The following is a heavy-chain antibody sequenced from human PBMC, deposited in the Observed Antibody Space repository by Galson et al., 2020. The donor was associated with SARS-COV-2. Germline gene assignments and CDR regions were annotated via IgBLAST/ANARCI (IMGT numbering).Heavy chain of an antibody. Sequence: SGHTLVKPTQTLTLTCTFSGFSLSTSGVGVGWIRQPPGKALEWLALLYWDDDKRYSPSLKSRLTITKDTSKNQVVLTMTNMDPVDTATYYCARHRITMIVDYWGQGTLVTVSS. D-gene: IGHD3-22*01. J-gene: IGHJ4*02. CDR2: LYWDDDK. CDR1: GFSLSTSGVG. CDR3: ARHRITMIVDY. V-gene: IGHV2-5*02.